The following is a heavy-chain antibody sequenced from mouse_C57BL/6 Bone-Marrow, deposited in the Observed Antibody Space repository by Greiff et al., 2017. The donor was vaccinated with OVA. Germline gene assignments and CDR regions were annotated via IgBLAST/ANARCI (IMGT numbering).Heavy chain of an antibody. D-gene: IGHD1-1*01. V-gene: IGHV1-54*01. CDR1: GYAFTNYL. Sequence: QVQLQQSGAELVRPGTSVKVSCKASGYAFTNYLIEWVKQRPGQGLEWIGVINPGSGGTNYNEKFKGKATLTADKSSSTAYMQLSSLTSEDSAVYFCARSPLLRRLLMDYWGQGTSVTVSS. J-gene: IGHJ4*01. CDR3: ARSPLLRRLLMDY. CDR2: INPGSGGT.